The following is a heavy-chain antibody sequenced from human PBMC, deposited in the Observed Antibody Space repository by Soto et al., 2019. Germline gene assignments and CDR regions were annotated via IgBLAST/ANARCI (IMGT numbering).Heavy chain of an antibody. D-gene: IGHD6-13*01. V-gene: IGHV3-21*01. CDR1: GFTFSSYS. J-gene: IGHJ2*01. CDR2: ISSSSSYI. Sequence: EVQLVESGGGLVKPGGSLRLSCASSGFTFSSYSMNWVRQAPGKGLAWVSSISSSSSYIYYADSVKGRFTISRDNAKNSLYLQMNSLRAEDTAVYYCARDKYSSSWLNWYFDLWGRGTLVTVSS. CDR3: ARDKYSSSWLNWYFDL.